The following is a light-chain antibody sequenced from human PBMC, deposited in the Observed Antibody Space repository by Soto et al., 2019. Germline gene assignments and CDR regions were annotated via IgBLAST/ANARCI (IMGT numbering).Light chain of an antibody. Sequence: EIVMTQSPATLSVSPGERATLSCRASQSVSSSLAWYQQRPGQAPRLLIYGASTRATDIPARFSGSGSGTEFTLTITNLQSEDFAIYYCQHYNNWSTFGQGTRWRLN. J-gene: IGKJ5*01. CDR2: GAS. CDR3: QHYNNWST. CDR1: QSVSSS. V-gene: IGKV3-15*01.